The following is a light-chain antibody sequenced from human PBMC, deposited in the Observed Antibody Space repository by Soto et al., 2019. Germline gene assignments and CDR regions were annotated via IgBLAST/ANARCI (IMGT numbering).Light chain of an antibody. Sequence: EIVLTQSPGTLSLSPGERATLSCRASQSVSSSYLAWYQHKPGQAPRLLIYGASSRATGIPDRFSGSGSGTDFTLTISRLEPEDFAVYYCQQYGSSPHTFGNGTKLESK. CDR1: QSVSSSY. J-gene: IGKJ2*01. CDR3: QQYGSSPHT. CDR2: GAS. V-gene: IGKV3-20*01.